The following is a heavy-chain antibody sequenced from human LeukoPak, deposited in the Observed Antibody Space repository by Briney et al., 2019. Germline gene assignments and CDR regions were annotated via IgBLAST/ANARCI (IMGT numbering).Heavy chain of an antibody. CDR2: ISYDGSNK. CDR1: GFTFSGYA. V-gene: IGHV3-30*04. Sequence: GGSLRLSCATSGFTFSGYAMSWVRQAPGKGLEWVAVISYDGSNKYYADSVKGRFTISRDNSKNTLYLQMNSLRAEDTAVYYCARGGYSSSWYSTWGQGTLVTVSS. D-gene: IGHD6-13*01. J-gene: IGHJ5*02. CDR3: ARGGYSSSWYST.